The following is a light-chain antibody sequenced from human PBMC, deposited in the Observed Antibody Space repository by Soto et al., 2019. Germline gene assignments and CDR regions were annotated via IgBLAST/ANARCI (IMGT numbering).Light chain of an antibody. J-gene: IGLJ2*01. V-gene: IGLV2-23*01. Sequence: QSALTQPASVSGSPGQSITISCTGTSSDVGSYNLVSWYQQHTGKAPKLMIYEGSKRPSGVSNRFSGSKSGNTASLTISGLQAEDEADYYCCSYAGSSTLGVFGAGTKLTVL. CDR3: CSYAGSSTLGV. CDR2: EGS. CDR1: SSDVGSYNL.